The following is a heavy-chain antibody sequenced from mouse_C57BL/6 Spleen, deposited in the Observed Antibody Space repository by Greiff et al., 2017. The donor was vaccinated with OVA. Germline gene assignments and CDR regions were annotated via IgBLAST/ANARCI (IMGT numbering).Heavy chain of an antibody. D-gene: IGHD1-1*01. V-gene: IGHV1-80*01. CDR1: GYAFSSYW. Sequence: VKLMESGAELVKPGASVKISCKASGYAFSSYWMNWVKQRPGKGLEWIGQIYPGDGDTNYNGKFKGKATLTADKSSSTAYMQLSSLTSEDSAVYFCARYYYGSSTGGYFDVWGTGTTVTVSS. J-gene: IGHJ1*03. CDR3: ARYYYGSSTGGYFDV. CDR2: IYPGDGDT.